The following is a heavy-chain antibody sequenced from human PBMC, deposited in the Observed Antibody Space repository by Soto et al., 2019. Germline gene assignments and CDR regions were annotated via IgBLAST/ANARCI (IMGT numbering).Heavy chain of an antibody. D-gene: IGHD6-13*01. Sequence: PGGSLRLSCAASGFTFSSYSMNWVRQAPGKGLEWVSSISSSSSYIYSADSVKGRITISRDSTKNSQYLQMHSLRAENTAVYYVEREGSSSWYEEYYYYGIDVWRQGTPVTVSS. J-gene: IGHJ6*01. CDR2: ISSSSSYI. CDR3: EREGSSSWYEEYYYYGIDV. CDR1: GFTFSSYS. V-gene: IGHV3-21*04.